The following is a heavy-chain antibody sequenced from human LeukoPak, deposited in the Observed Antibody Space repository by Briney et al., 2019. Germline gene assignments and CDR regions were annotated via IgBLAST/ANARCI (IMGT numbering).Heavy chain of an antibody. V-gene: IGHV3-23*01. D-gene: IGHD3-22*01. Sequence: GGSLRLSCAASGFTFSNYAMNWVRQAPGKGLEWVSTNSGGSTYYADSVKGRFTISRDNSKNTLYLQMNSLRAEDTAVYYCAKEAYTMIVHGAFDIWGQGTMVTVSS. CDR2: NSGGST. CDR1: GFTFSNYA. J-gene: IGHJ3*02. CDR3: AKEAYTMIVHGAFDI.